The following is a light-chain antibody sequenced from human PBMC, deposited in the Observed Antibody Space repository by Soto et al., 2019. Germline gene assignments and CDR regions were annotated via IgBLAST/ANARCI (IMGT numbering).Light chain of an antibody. V-gene: IGKV3-20*01. CDR1: QTISSNY. J-gene: IGKJ5*01. Sequence: DIVLTQSPGTLSLSPGERATLSCRASQTISSNYLAWYQQKPGQAPRLLIYGASGRATGIPDRFSGSGSGTDFTLTISRLEPEDFAVYYCQQYTSSLITFGQGTRLEI. CDR2: GAS. CDR3: QQYTSSLIT.